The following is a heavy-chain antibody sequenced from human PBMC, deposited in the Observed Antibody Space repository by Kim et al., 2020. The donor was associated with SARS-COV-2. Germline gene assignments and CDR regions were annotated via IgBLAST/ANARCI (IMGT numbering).Heavy chain of an antibody. Sequence: GGSLRLSCTAAGITFSSGEMSWVRQAPGMGLEWVGRIKSNTAGGTTDVAAPVQGRFTIARAEYKITFYLLRNTLKTEDTAVYYCTTADRSILDYFGQGTL. D-gene: IGHD2-15*01. CDR3: TTADRSILDY. CDR1: GITFSSGE. V-gene: IGHV3-15*01. CDR2: IKSNTAGGTT. J-gene: IGHJ4*02.